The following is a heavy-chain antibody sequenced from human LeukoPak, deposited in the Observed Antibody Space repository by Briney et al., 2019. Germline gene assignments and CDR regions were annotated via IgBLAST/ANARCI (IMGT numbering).Heavy chain of an antibody. CDR3: AKGDAKIVVVVAAMDV. Sequence: PGGSLRLSCAASGFTFNTYGMHWVRQAPGKGLEWVAFIRYDGSNKYYADSVKGRFTISRDNSKNTLYLQMNSLRAEDTAVYYCAKGDAKIVVVVAAMDVWGKGTTVTVSS. CDR1: GFTFNTYG. CDR2: IRYDGSNK. J-gene: IGHJ6*04. D-gene: IGHD2-15*01. V-gene: IGHV3-30*02.